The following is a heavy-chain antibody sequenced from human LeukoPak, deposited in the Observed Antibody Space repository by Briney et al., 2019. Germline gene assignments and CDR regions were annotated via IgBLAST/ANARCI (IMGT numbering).Heavy chain of an antibody. CDR1: GGSISSGGYY. D-gene: IGHD3-10*01. J-gene: IGHJ4*02. CDR3: ARGGSGSYLYCFDC. Sequence: PSQTLSLICTVSGGSISSGGYYWNWIRQRPGKGLEWIGYIYYSGSTYYNPSLKSRVTISVDTSKNQFSLKLSSVTAADTALYYCARGGSGSYLYCFDCWGQGTLVTVSS. CDR2: IYYSGST. V-gene: IGHV4-31*03.